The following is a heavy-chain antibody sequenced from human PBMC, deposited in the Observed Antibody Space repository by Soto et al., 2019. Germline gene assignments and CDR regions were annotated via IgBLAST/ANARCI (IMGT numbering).Heavy chain of an antibody. CDR1: GSSISSDYW. J-gene: IGHJ4*02. CDR2: IFSTGTT. CDR3: ASKPDSLYYFDF. Sequence: QVQLQESGPGLVKPSDTLSLTCGVSGSSISSDYWWGWIRQTPGKGLEWIGYIFSTGTTSYNPSLQSRVTMSVDTANNQFSLRLNSVTAVDTAVYYCASKPDSLYYFDFWGQGTLVTVSS. D-gene: IGHD5-18*01. V-gene: IGHV4-28*01.